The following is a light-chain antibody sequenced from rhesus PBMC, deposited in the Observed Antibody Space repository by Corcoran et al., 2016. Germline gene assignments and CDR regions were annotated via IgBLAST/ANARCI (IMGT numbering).Light chain of an antibody. CDR1: QGISSY. V-gene: IGKV1-28*01. CDR2: AAF. Sequence: GDTVTITCRASQGISSYLNWFQQKPGKAPKLPIYAAFSLESGVPSRFSGSGSGTEFTLTISSLQPEDFAAYYCLQRSSYPYSFGQGTKVEIK. CDR3: LQRSSYPYS. J-gene: IGKJ2*01.